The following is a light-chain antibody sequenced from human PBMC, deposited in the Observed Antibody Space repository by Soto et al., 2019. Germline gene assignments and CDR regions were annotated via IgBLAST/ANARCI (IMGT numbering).Light chain of an antibody. J-gene: IGKJ2*01. V-gene: IGKV1-5*03. CDR3: QQYQSFPYT. Sequence: DIQMTQSPSMPSASVRDRVSITCRASQSVGNWLAWYQHNPGKAPNPLLYKASRLESEVPSRFSGSSSGTEFTLTISSLQPDDFATYYCQQYQSFPYTFGQGTKLEMK. CDR1: QSVGNW. CDR2: KAS.